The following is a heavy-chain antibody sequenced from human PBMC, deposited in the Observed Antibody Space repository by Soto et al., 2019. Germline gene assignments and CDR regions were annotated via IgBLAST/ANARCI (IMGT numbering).Heavy chain of an antibody. J-gene: IGHJ4*02. V-gene: IGHV4-61*03. CDR1: CGSLSSGGYY. D-gene: IGHD6-19*01. Sequence: SEDLCPPRTVSCGSLSSGGYYWSWVRQHPGKGLEWIGYISYSGSTNYNPSLKSRVTISVDTSKNHFSLNLSSVTAADTAVYYCARHIAVAGTVYFDYWGQGTLVTVSS. CDR2: ISYSGST. CDR3: ARHIAVAGTVYFDY.